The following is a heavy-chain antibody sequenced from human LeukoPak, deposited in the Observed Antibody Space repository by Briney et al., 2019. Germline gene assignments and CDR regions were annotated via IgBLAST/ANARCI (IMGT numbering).Heavy chain of an antibody. D-gene: IGHD3-10*01. CDR1: GFTFDDYA. CDR2: ISWNSGSI. CDR3: XSSXYXAPXFDY. V-gene: IGHV3-9*01. J-gene: IGHJ4*02. Sequence: SLRLSCAASGFTFDDYAMHWVRQAPGKGLEWVSGISWNSGSIGYADSVKGRFTISRDNAKNSLYLQMNSLRAEDTALYYCXSSXYXAPXFDYWGQGTLVTVS.